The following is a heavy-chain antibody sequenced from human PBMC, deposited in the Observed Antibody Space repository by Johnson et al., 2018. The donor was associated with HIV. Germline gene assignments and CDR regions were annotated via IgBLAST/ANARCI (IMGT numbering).Heavy chain of an antibody. J-gene: IGHJ3*02. CDR1: GFTFDDYG. Sequence: VQLVESGGGVVRPGGSLRVSCAASGFTFDDYGMSWVRQAPGKGLEWVSGISWISGTIGYADSVKGRFPISRDNAKKSLYLQMNSLRAEDTAVYYCAREGGQWLVSSAFDIWGQGTMVTVSS. CDR2: ISWISGTI. CDR3: AREGGQWLVSSAFDI. D-gene: IGHD6-19*01. V-gene: IGHV3-20*04.